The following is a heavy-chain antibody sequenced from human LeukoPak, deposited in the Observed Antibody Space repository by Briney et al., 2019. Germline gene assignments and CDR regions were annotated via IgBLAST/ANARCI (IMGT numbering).Heavy chain of an antibody. J-gene: IGHJ4*02. CDR2: IYHSESP. CDR3: AREGAWFGELLTAYFDY. V-gene: IGHV4-38-2*02. D-gene: IGHD3-10*01. CDR1: GFSIRSGYY. Sequence: SETLSLTCTVSGFSIRSGYYWGWIRQPPGKGLEWIGSIYHSESPYYNPSLKSRVTLSVDTSKNQFSLKLSSVTAADTAVYYCAREGAWFGELLTAYFDYWGQGTLVTVSS.